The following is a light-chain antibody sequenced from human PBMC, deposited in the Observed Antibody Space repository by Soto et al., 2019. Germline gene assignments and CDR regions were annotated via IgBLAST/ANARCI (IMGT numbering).Light chain of an antibody. J-gene: IGLJ3*02. CDR3: AAWDYSLSGYWV. Sequence: QSVLSQPPSASGTPGQRVTISCSGSSSNIGRNYVYWYQQVPGTAPKLLIFRNNQRPSGVPDRFSGSKSGTSASLAISGLRSEDEAEYFCAAWDYSLSGYWVFGGGTKLTVL. CDR1: SSNIGRNY. V-gene: IGLV1-47*01. CDR2: RNN.